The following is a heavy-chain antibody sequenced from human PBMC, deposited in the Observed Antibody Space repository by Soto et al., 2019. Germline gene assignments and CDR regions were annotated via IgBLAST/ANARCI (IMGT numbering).Heavy chain of an antibody. CDR3: ARGPTDCYDNSANYFLDY. D-gene: IGHD3-22*01. Sequence: QVQLVQSGAEVKKPGASVKVSCKASGYTFITYGVSWVRQAPGQGLDWLGWISTYNGNRRYAERLQGRLTMTTDTTTNTAYMELRNLRSADTAVYYCARGPTDCYDNSANYFLDYWGQGTLVTVSS. J-gene: IGHJ4*02. CDR2: ISTYNGNR. CDR1: GYTFITYG. V-gene: IGHV1-18*01.